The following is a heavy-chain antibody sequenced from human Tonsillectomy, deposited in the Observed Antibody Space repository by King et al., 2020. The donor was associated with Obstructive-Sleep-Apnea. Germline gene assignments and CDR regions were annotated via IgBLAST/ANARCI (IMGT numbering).Heavy chain of an antibody. Sequence: EVQLVESGGGLVQPGRSLRLSCAASGFSFGDYAIDWVRQAPGRGLEWVAGISWNSNIIDYADSVRGRFTISRDNARNSLYLQMNSLRAEDTAIYYCTKHLRGGTTTRGEFDYWGQGTLVTVSS. V-gene: IGHV3-9*01. CDR3: TKHLRGGTTTRGEFDY. J-gene: IGHJ4*02. D-gene: IGHD4-17*01. CDR2: ISWNSNII. CDR1: GFSFGDYA.